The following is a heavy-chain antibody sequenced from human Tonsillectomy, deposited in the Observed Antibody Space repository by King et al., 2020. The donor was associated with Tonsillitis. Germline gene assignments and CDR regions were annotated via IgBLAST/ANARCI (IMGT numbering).Heavy chain of an antibody. D-gene: IGHD6-19*01. CDR1: GYSISSGYY. CDR3: ASIGSGWYGDRYYYGMDV. V-gene: IGHV4-38-2*01. J-gene: IGHJ6*02. CDR2: IYHSGST. Sequence: VQLQESGPGLVKPSETLSLTCAVSGYSISSGYYWGWIRQPPGKGLEWIGSIYHSGSTYYNPSLKSRVTISVDTSKNQFSLKLSSVTAADTAVYYCASIGSGWYGDRYYYGMDVWGQGTTVTVSS.